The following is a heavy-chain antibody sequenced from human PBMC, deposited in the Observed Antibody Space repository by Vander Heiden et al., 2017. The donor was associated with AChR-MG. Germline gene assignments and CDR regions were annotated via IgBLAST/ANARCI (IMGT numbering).Heavy chain of an antibody. CDR2: ISYDGSNK. CDR3: ARDRHSSGWLLDAFDI. CDR1: GFTFSSYA. J-gene: IGHJ3*02. D-gene: IGHD6-19*01. Sequence: QVQLVESGGGVVQPGRSLRLSCAASGFTFSSYAMHWVRQAPGKGLEWVAVISYDGSNKYYADSVKGRFTISRDNSKNTLYLQMNSLRAEDTAVYYCARDRHSSGWLLDAFDIWGQGTMVTVSS. V-gene: IGHV3-30-3*01.